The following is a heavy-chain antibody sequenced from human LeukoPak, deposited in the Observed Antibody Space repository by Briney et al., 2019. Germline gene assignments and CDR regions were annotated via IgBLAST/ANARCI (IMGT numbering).Heavy chain of an antibody. J-gene: IGHJ4*02. D-gene: IGHD4-17*01. CDR1: GYTFTSYA. CDR3: ARDDYGDYGGY. CDR2: INAGNGNT. Sequence: ASVTVSCTASGYTFTSYAMHWVRQAPGQRLEWMGWINAGNGNTKYSQKFQGRVTITRDTSASTAYMELSSLRSEDTAVYYCARDDYGDYGGYWGQGTLVTVSS. V-gene: IGHV1-3*01.